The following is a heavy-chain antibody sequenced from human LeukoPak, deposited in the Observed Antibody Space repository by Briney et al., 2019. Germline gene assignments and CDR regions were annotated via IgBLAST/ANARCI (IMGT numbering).Heavy chain of an antibody. CDR2: MNPNSGNT. J-gene: IGHJ6*02. D-gene: IGHD3-22*01. CDR3: ASINRIMSPYDSGGYYYYYYGMDV. V-gene: IGHV1-8*01. Sequence: GASVKVSCKASGYTFTSYDINWVRQATGQGLEWMGWMNPNSGNTGYAQKFQGRVTMTRNTSISTAYMELSSLRSEDTAVYYCASINRIMSPYDSGGYYYYYYGMDVWGQGTTVTVSS. CDR1: GYTFTSYD.